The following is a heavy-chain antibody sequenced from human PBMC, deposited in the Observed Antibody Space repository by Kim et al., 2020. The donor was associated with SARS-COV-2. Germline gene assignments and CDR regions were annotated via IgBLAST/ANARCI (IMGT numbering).Heavy chain of an antibody. CDR3: ARAGGYSSSWYFSPDY. J-gene: IGHJ4*02. V-gene: IGHV4-59*01. Sequence: SLKSRVTISVDTSKNQFSLKLSSVTAADTAVYYCARAGGYSSSWYFSPDYWGQGTLVTVSS. D-gene: IGHD6-13*01.